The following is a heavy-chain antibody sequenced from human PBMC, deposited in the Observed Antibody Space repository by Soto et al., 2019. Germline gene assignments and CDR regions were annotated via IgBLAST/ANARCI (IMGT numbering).Heavy chain of an antibody. CDR2: IYYSGST. Sequence: TLSLTCTVSGGSISSGGYYWSWIRQHPGKGLEWIGYIYYSGSTYYNPSLKSRVTISVDTSKNQFSLKLSSVTAADTAVYYCARANYDILTGYHPFDYWGQGTLVTVSS. D-gene: IGHD3-9*01. V-gene: IGHV4-31*03. CDR3: ARANYDILTGYHPFDY. J-gene: IGHJ4*02. CDR1: GGSISSGGYY.